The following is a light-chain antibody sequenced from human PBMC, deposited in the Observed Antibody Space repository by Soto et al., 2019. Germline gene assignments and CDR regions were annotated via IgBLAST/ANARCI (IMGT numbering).Light chain of an antibody. CDR3: QEYSKWPLFT. V-gene: IGKV3-15*01. J-gene: IGKJ3*01. CDR2: AAS. CDR1: QSVGRN. Sequence: EIVVTQSPGILSVSPGDRATHSCRASQSVGRNLAWYQQKPGQAPTLLIYAASTRATGLPARFSGSGSGTDFTLTISSLQSEDFAVYYCQEYSKWPLFTFGPGTRVDIK.